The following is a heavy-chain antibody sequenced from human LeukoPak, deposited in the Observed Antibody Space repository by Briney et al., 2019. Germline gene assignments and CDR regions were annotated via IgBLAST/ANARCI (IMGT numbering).Heavy chain of an antibody. CDR3: AKDFARRGYSYAYPH. Sequence: GGSLRLSCAASGFTFDDYAMHWVRQAPGKGLEWVSLISGDGGNTYYADSVKGRFTISRDNSKDSLYLQMNSLRAEDTALFYCAKDFARRGYSYAYPHWGQGTLVTVSS. V-gene: IGHV3-43*02. J-gene: IGHJ4*02. CDR1: GFTFDDYA. CDR2: ISGDGGNT. D-gene: IGHD5-18*01.